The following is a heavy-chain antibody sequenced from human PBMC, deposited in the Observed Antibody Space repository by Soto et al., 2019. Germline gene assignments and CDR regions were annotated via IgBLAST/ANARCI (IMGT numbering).Heavy chain of an antibody. V-gene: IGHV3-23*01. D-gene: IGHD2-2*01. CDR1: GFTFSFYA. CDR3: AKDPRYCTTISCPYNWFDP. CDR2: ISGSGGST. Sequence: PGGSLRLSCAASGFTFSFYAMSWVRQAPGKGLEWVSAISGSGGSTYYADSVKGRFTISRDNSKSTLYLQMNSLRAEDTAVYYCAKDPRYCTTISCPYNWFDPWGQGTLVTVSS. J-gene: IGHJ5*02.